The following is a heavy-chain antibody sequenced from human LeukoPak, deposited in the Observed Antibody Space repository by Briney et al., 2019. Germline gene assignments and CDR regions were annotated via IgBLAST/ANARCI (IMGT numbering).Heavy chain of an antibody. CDR1: GGSISSSSYY. CDR2: IYYSGST. Sequence: SETLSLTCTVSGGSISSSSYYWGWIRQPPGKGLEWIGSIYYSGSTYYNPSLKSRVTISVDTSKNQFSLKLSSVTAADTAVYYCARWAPGDSFDYWGQGTLVTVSS. V-gene: IGHV4-39*01. J-gene: IGHJ4*02. D-gene: IGHD2-21*01. CDR3: ARWAPGDSFDY.